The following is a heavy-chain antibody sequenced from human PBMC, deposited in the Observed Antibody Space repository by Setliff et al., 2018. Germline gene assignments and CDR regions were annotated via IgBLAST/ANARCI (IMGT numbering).Heavy chain of an antibody. CDR1: GVSFGSGTYY. CDR2: IQSTGNT. Sequence: PSETLSLTCTVSGVSFGSGTYYWNWIRQPAGKGLEWIGLIQSTGNTNYNPSLQSPVTISIDTSKNQFSLKMSSVTAADTAMYYCAETPALGTSWLSPFDYWGQGTRVTVSS. J-gene: IGHJ4*02. V-gene: IGHV4-61*02. CDR3: AETPALGTSWLSPFDY. D-gene: IGHD5-12*01.